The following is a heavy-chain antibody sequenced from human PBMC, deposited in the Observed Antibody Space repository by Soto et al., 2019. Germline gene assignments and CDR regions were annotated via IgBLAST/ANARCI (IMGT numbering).Heavy chain of an antibody. V-gene: IGHV1-69*13. D-gene: IGHD3-9*01. CDR3: ARDRRDLLTGSSYQFFDI. CDR2: IIPIFGTA. CDR1: GGTFSSYA. J-gene: IGHJ3*02. Sequence: SVKVSCKASGGTFSSYAISWVRQAPGQGLEWMGGIIPIFGTANYAQKFQGRVTITADESTSTAYMELSSLRSEDTAVYYCARDRRDLLTGSSYQFFDIWGQGTMVTVSS.